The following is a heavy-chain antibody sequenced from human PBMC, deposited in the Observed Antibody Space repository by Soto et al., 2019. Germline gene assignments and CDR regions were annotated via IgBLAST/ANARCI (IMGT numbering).Heavy chain of an antibody. V-gene: IGHV4-59*08. CDR2: FYNGGTT. Sequence: PSETLSLTCTVSGGSISTYYWIWIRQPPGKGLEWIGVFYNGGTTNYSPSLKSRVTISVDTSKNQFSLKLSSVTAADTAVYYCARLVGAAAGLYYYYGMDVWGQGTTVT. CDR1: GGSISTYY. CDR3: ARLVGAAAGLYYYYGMDV. J-gene: IGHJ6*02. D-gene: IGHD6-13*01.